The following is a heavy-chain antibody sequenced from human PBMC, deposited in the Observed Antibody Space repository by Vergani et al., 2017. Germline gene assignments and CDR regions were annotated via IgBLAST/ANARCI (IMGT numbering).Heavy chain of an antibody. J-gene: IGHJ3*02. D-gene: IGHD6-19*01. V-gene: IGHV3-23*01. CDR3: AKDAGYTSGWDPFDI. Sequence: EVQLLESGGDLVQPGGSLRLSCAASGFTFNHYAMNWVRQAPGKGLEWVSGISGSGGGTYYADSVKGRFTISRDNSKNTLYLQMNSLRAEDTAVYYCAKDAGYTSGWDPFDIWGQGTMVTVSS. CDR2: ISGSGGGT. CDR1: GFTFNHYA.